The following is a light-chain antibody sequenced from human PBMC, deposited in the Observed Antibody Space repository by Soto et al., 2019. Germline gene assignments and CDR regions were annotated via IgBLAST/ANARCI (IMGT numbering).Light chain of an antibody. V-gene: IGLV1-44*01. CDR2: TNN. J-gene: IGLJ2*01. CDR1: SSNIGSNT. CDR3: AAWDDSLKGVV. Sequence: QSVLTQPPSASGTPGQRVTISCSGSSSNIGSNTVSWYQQLPGTAPKLLIYTNNQRPSGVPDRFSGSKSGTSASLAISGLQSEDEADYYCAAWDDSLKGVVFGGGTKLAVL.